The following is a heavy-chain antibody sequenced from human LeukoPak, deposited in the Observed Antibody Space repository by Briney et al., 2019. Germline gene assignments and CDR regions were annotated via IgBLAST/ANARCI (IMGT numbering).Heavy chain of an antibody. Sequence: PGGSLRLSCAASGFTFSSYWMHWVRQAPGKGLVWVSRINTDGSSTSYADSVKGRFTISRDNAKNTLYLQMNSLRAEDTAVYYCARAMVLRYFDWFLSPAPDYWSQGTLVTVSS. CDR2: INTDGSST. V-gene: IGHV3-74*01. J-gene: IGHJ4*02. D-gene: IGHD3-9*01. CDR3: ARAMVLRYFDWFLSPAPDY. CDR1: GFTFSSYW.